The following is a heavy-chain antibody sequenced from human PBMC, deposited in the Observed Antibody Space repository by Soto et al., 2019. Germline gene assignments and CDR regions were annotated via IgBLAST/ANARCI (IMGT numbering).Heavy chain of an antibody. CDR2: ISSSSSYV. D-gene: IGHD6-13*01. V-gene: IGHV3-21*01. CDR1: GFTFSSYS. CDR3: ARAKIAARPSSIAAAGSRNYYYYGMDV. Sequence: GGSLRLSCAASGFTFSSYSMNWVRQAPGKGLEWVSSISSSSSYVYYADSVKGRFTISRDNAKNSLYLQMNSLRAEDTAVYHCARAKIAARPSSIAAAGSRNYYYYGMDVWGQGTTVTVSS. J-gene: IGHJ6*02.